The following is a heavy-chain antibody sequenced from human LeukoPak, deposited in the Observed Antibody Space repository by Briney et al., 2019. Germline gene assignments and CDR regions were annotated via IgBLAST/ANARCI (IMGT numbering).Heavy chain of an antibody. V-gene: IGHV4-34*01. CDR2: INHSGST. CDR3: ARRTYDYIWGSYRHYYFDY. CDR1: DGSFSGYY. Sequence: SETLSLTCAVYDGSFSGYYWSWIRQPSGKGLEWIGEINHSGSTNYNPSLKSRVTISVDTSKNQFSLKLSSVTAADTAVYYCARRTYDYIWGSYRHYYFDYWGQGTLVTVSS. D-gene: IGHD3-16*02. J-gene: IGHJ4*02.